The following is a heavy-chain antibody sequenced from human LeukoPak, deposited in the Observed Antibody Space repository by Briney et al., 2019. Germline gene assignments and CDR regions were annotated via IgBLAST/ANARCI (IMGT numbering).Heavy chain of an antibody. CDR2: ISSSSSYI. CDR1: GFTFSSYS. V-gene: IGHV3-21*01. D-gene: IGHD1-7*01. J-gene: IGHJ4*02. Sequence: GGSLRLSCAASGFTFSSYSMNWVRQAPGKGLEWVSSISSSSSYIYYADSVKGRFTISRDNAKNSLYLQMNSQRAEDTAVYYCAGATRVTGTTPLDYWGQGTLVTVSS. CDR3: AGATRVTGTTPLDY.